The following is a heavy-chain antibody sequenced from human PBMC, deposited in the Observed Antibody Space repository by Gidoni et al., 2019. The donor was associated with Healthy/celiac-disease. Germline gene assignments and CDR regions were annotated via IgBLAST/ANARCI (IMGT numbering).Heavy chain of an antibody. J-gene: IGHJ3*02. CDR3: TTSDRRGIQLWSDAFDI. Sequence: EVQLVESGGGLVKPGGSLRLSCAASGFTFSNAWMNWVRQAPGKGLEWVGRIKSNTDGGTTDYAAPVKGRFTISRDDSKNTLYLQMNSLKTEDTAVYYCTTSDRRGIQLWSDAFDIWGQGTMVTVSS. D-gene: IGHD5-18*01. CDR2: IKSNTDGGTT. CDR1: GFTFSNAW. V-gene: IGHV3-15*07.